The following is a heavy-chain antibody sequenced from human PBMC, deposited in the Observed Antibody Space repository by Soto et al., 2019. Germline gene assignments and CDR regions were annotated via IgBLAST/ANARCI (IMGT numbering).Heavy chain of an antibody. J-gene: IGHJ4*02. CDR2: IIHTGTT. CDR3: ARERRGFGYIDY. CDR1: GDSVDQSY. V-gene: IGHV4-59*02. Sequence: QVQLQASGPGLVKPSETLSLTCTVSGDSVDQSYWSWIRQSPGKRMEWIGYIIHTGTTKYNPSLNSRVSMSLVTSKNQVALRLTSVTAADTAIYFCARERRGFGYIDYWGLGTLVTVSS. D-gene: IGHD3-3*01.